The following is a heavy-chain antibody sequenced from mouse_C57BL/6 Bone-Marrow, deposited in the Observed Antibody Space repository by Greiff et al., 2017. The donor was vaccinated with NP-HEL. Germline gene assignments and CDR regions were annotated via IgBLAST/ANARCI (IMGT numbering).Heavy chain of an antibody. J-gene: IGHJ1*03. V-gene: IGHV1-55*01. CDR2: IYPGSGST. Sequence: QVQLKQPGAELVKPGASVKMSCKASGYTFTSYWITWVKQRPGQGLEWIGDIYPGSGSTNYNEKFKSKATLTVDTSSSTAYMQLSSLTSEDSAVYYCARIDYYGSSRYFDVWGTGTTVTVSS. CDR3: ARIDYYGSSRYFDV. D-gene: IGHD1-1*01. CDR1: GYTFTSYW.